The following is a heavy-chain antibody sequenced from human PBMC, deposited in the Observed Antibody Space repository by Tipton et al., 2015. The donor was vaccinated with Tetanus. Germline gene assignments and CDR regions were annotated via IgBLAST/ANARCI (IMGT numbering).Heavy chain of an antibody. D-gene: IGHD1-7*01. CDR1: GYTFTNYG. Sequence: QVQLVQSGAEEREPGASVKVSCKAFGYTFTNYGIHWVRQAPGQGLEWLGWINPDSGGTKYTQNFQGRVTMTRDTPTTTVYLELTSQKSDRTAVYYCARDSYVTGTTSHFDFWGQGSLVNVSS. V-gene: IGHV1-2*02. CDR3: ARDSYVTGTTSHFDF. J-gene: IGHJ4*02. CDR2: INPDSGGT.